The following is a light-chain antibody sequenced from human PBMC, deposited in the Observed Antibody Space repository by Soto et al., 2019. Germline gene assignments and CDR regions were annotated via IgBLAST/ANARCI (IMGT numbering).Light chain of an antibody. J-gene: IGKJ5*01. CDR1: QRVSSK. CDR3: QQYNNWPPIT. CDR2: GAS. Sequence: EIVMTQSPATLSVSPGERATLSCRASQRVSSKLAWYQQKPGQAPRLLIYGASTRATGIPARFSGSGSGTEFPLTISSLQSEDFAVYYCQQYNNWPPITFGQGTRLEIK. V-gene: IGKV3-15*01.